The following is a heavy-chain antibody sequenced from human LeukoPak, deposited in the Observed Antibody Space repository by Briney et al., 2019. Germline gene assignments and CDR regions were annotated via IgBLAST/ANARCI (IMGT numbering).Heavy chain of an antibody. J-gene: IGHJ4*02. CDR1: GGTFSSYA. V-gene: IGHV1-46*01. D-gene: IGHD1-26*01. CDR3: ARDRPSGSYTFDY. Sequence: ASVKVSCKASGGTFSSYAISWVRQAPGQGLEWMGIINPSGGSTSYAQKFQGRVTMTRDMSTSTVYMELSSLRSEDTAVYYCARDRPSGSYTFDYWGQGTLVTVSS. CDR2: INPSGGST.